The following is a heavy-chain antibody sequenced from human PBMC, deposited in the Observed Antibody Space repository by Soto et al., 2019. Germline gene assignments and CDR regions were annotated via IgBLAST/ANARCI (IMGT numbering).Heavy chain of an antibody. J-gene: IGHJ6*02. D-gene: IGHD2-21*02. Sequence: GGSLRLSCAASGFTFSGYSMNLVRQAPGKGLEWVASISTRSDIYYADSVKGRFTISRDNAKNSVSLQMNSLRAEDTAVYYCAREETAWPLAYGLDVWGQGTTVTVSS. CDR2: ISTRSDI. CDR3: AREETAWPLAYGLDV. V-gene: IGHV3-21*01. CDR1: GFTFSGYS.